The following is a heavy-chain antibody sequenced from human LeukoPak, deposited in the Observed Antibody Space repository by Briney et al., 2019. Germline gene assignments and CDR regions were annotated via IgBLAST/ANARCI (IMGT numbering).Heavy chain of an antibody. Sequence: SETLSLTCTVSGGSISSGGYYWSWIRRPPGRGLGWIGYIYHSGSTHYNPSLKSRDTISVDRSKNQFSLKLSSVTAADTAVYYCAREAYDFWSGYSPYYFDYWGQGTPVTVSS. D-gene: IGHD3-3*01. J-gene: IGHJ4*02. CDR2: IYHSGST. V-gene: IGHV4-30-2*01. CDR3: AREAYDFWSGYSPYYFDY. CDR1: GGSISSGGYY.